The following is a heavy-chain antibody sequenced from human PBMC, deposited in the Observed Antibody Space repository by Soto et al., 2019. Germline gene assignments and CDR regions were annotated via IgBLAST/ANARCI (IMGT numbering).Heavy chain of an antibody. CDR2: IYYSGST. D-gene: IGHD3-9*01. Sequence: SETLSLTCTVSGGSISSYYWSWIRQPPGKGLEWIGYIYYSGSTNYNPSLKSRVTISVETSKNQFSLKLSSVTAADTAVYYCARINKENAGLGYYYYYMDVWGKGTTVTVSS. CDR3: ARINKENAGLGYYYYYMDV. CDR1: GGSISSYY. J-gene: IGHJ6*03. V-gene: IGHV4-59*01.